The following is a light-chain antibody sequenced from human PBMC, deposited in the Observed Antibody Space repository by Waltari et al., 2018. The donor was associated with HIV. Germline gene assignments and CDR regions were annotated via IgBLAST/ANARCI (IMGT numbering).Light chain of an antibody. Sequence: QSVLTQPPSASGTPGQRVTISCSGRNSNVGPTYVSWYQHLPGPTPKLLIYRNNQRPSGDPDRFSGSKSGTSASLAISGLRSEDEADYYCAAWDDSLSGRVFGGGTKLTVL. CDR2: RNN. V-gene: IGLV1-47*01. CDR1: NSNVGPTY. CDR3: AAWDDSLSGRV. J-gene: IGLJ3*02.